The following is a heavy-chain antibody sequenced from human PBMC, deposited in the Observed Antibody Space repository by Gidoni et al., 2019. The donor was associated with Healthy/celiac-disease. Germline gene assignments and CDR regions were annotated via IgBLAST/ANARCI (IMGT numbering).Heavy chain of an antibody. CDR1: GGSISRSSYY. J-gene: IGHJ3*02. CDR2: IYYSGST. V-gene: IGHV4-39*01. CDR3: ARLPDAFDI. Sequence: QLQLQESGPGLVKPSETLSLTCTVSGGSISRSSYYWGWIRKHPGQGLEWIGSIYYSGSTYYNPSLKSRVTISVDTSKNQFSLKLSSVTAADTAVYYCARLPDAFDIWGQGTMVTVSS.